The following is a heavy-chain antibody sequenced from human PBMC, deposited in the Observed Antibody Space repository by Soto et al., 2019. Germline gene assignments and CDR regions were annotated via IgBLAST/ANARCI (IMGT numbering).Heavy chain of an antibody. J-gene: IGHJ6*03. CDR2: IYPGDSDT. V-gene: IGHV5-51*01. Sequence: PGESLKISCKGSGYSFTSYWIGWVRQMPGKGLEWMGIIYPGDSDTRYSPSFQGQVTISADKSISTAYLQWSSLEASDTAMYYCARHDLNVWYYYGSALHYYYMDVWGKGTTVTVSS. D-gene: IGHD3-10*01. CDR3: ARHDLNVWYYYGSALHYYYMDV. CDR1: GYSFTSYW.